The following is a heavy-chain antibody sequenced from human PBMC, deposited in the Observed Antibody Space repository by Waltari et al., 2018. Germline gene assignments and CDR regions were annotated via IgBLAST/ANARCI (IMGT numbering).Heavy chain of an antibody. V-gene: IGHV4-31*03. CDR1: GGSISSGGYY. J-gene: IGHJ4*02. CDR3: ARAGSYDFWSGYPFDY. Sequence: QVQLQESGPGLVKPSQTLSLTCTVSGGSISSGGYYWSWIRQHPGKGLEWIGYIYHSGNTYYNPSLKSRVTISVDRSKNQFSLNLSSVTAADTAVYYCARAGSYDFWSGYPFDYWGQGTLVIVSS. D-gene: IGHD3-3*01. CDR2: IYHSGNT.